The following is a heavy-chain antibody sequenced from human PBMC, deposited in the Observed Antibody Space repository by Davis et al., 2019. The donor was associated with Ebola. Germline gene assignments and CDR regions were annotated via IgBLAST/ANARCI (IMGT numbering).Heavy chain of an antibody. V-gene: IGHV3-15*01. CDR1: GFTFSNAW. D-gene: IGHD1-14*01. CDR2: IKSKTDGGTT. Sequence: GESLKISCAASGFTFSNAWMSWVRQAPGKGLEWVGRIKSKTDGGTTDYAAPVKGRFTISRDDSKNTLYLQMNSLKTEDTAVYYCTSLTDPLAWYGMDVWGQGTTVTVSS. CDR3: TSLTDPLAWYGMDV. J-gene: IGHJ6*02.